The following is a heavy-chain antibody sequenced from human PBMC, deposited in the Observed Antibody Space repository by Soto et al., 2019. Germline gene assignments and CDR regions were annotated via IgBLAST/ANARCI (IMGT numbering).Heavy chain of an antibody. V-gene: IGHV5-51*01. CDR1: GYSFTSYG. CDR2: IYPGDSDT. CDR3: ARSLNWFSSDYYYGMDV. Sequence: GESLKISCKGSGYSFTSYGIGWVRQMPGKGLEWMGIIYPGDSDTRSSPSFQGQVTISADKSISTAYLQWSSLKASDTAMYYCARSLNWFSSDYYYGMDVWGQGTTVTVS. D-gene: IGHD3-10*01. J-gene: IGHJ6*02.